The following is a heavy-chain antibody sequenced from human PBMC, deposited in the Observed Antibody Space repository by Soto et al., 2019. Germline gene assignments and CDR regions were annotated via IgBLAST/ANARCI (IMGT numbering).Heavy chain of an antibody. CDR1: GFTLSSYA. D-gene: IGHD4-17*01. Sequence: GGSLRLSCAASGFTLSSYAMSWVRQAPGKGLEWVSTFSGTGGYTYYADSVKGRFTISRDDSKNTLFPHMNSLRAADTAVYYCARGQRALITYGPFDPWGQGTLVTVSS. J-gene: IGHJ5*02. V-gene: IGHV3-23*01. CDR3: ARGQRALITYGPFDP. CDR2: FSGTGGYT.